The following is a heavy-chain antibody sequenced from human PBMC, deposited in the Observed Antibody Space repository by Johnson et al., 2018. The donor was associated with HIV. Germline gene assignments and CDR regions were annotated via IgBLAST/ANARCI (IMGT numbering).Heavy chain of an antibody. CDR3: AREARIVVVEPSDAFDI. CDR1: SYG. Sequence: SYGVHWVRQAPGKGLEWVSAIGTAGDTYYPGSVKGRFTISRENAKNTLSLQMNSLRVEDTAVYYCAREARIVVVEPSDAFDIWGQGTMVTVSS. CDR2: IGTAGDT. V-gene: IGHV3-13*01. D-gene: IGHD3-22*01. J-gene: IGHJ3*02.